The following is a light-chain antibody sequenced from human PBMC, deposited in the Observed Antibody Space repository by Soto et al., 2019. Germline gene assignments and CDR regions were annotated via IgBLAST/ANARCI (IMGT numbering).Light chain of an antibody. CDR3: AAWDGSLKGYV. CDR2: RNN. CDR1: SSNIGSNT. J-gene: IGLJ1*01. V-gene: IGLV1-44*01. Sequence: QSVLTQPPSTSGTPGQRVTISCSGSSSNIGSNTVNWYQQLPGTAPELLIYRNNQRPSGVPDRFSGSKSGTSASLAISGLQSEDEADYYCAAWDGSLKGYVFATGTKLTVL.